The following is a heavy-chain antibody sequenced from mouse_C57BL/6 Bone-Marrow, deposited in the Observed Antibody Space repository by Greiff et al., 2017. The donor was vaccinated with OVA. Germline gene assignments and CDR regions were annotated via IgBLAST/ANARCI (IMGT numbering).Heavy chain of an antibody. V-gene: IGHV1-5*01. CDR1: GYTFTSYW. CDR3: TRLENYYGSTYYAMDY. D-gene: IGHD1-1*01. Sequence: EVKLMESGTVLARPGASVKMSCKTSGYTFTSYWMHWVKQRPGQGLEWIGAIYPGNSDTSYNQKFKGKAKLTAVTSASTAYMELSSLTNEDSAVYYGTRLENYYGSTYYAMDYWGQGTSVTVSS. J-gene: IGHJ4*01. CDR2: IYPGNSDT.